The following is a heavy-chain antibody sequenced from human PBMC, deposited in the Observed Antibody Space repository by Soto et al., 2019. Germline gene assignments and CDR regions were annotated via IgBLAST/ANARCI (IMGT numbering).Heavy chain of an antibody. D-gene: IGHD2-21*01. CDR3: ARHGPWSYVL. CDR2: RLDSANT. CDR1: GDSLSGSTYY. Sequence: QLQLQESGPGLVKPSETLSLTCTVSGDSLSGSTYYWGWIRQPPGKGLQWVVSRLDSANTYYNPSLKSRVTISVDTSNNQFSLRLNSVTAADTAIYYCARHGPWSYVLWGKGTLVTVSS. J-gene: IGHJ4*02. V-gene: IGHV4-39*01.